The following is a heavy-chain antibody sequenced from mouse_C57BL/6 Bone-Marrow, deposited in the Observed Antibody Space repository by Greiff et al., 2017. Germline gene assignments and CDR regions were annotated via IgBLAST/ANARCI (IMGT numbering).Heavy chain of an antibody. CDR2: ISSGGSYT. CDR1: GFTFSSYG. Sequence: EVQLVESGGDLVKPGGSLKLSCAASGFTFSSYGMSWVRQTPAKRLEWVATISSGGSYTYYPDSVKGRFTISRDNAKNTLYLQMSSLKSEDTAMYYCARPAMDYWGQGTSVTVSS. CDR3: ARPAMDY. J-gene: IGHJ4*01. V-gene: IGHV5-6*01.